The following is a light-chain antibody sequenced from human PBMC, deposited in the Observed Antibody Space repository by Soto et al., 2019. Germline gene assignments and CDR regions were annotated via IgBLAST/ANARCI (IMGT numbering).Light chain of an antibody. CDR1: QGIRNF. CDR3: QEYSSVPV. J-gene: IGKJ3*01. CDR2: AAS. Sequence: DIQMTQSPTSLSASVGDRVTITCRASQGIRNFVAWYQQKPGKAPKLLIYAASTLQSGVPSRFSGSGSGTDFPLTINSLQAEDVATYSCQEYSSVPVFGPGTKVEIK. V-gene: IGKV1-27*01.